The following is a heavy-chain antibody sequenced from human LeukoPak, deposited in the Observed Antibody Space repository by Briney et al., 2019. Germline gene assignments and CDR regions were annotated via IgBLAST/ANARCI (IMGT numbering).Heavy chain of an antibody. CDR3: ASSSERWLQFWRLGAFDI. Sequence: SETLSLTCTVPGGSISSYYWSWIRQPPGKGLERIGYIYYSGSTNYNPSLKSRVTISVDTSKNQFSLKLSSVTAADTAVYYCASSSERWLQFWRLGAFDIWGQGTMVTVSS. CDR2: IYYSGST. D-gene: IGHD5-24*01. V-gene: IGHV4-59*01. J-gene: IGHJ3*02. CDR1: GGSISSYY.